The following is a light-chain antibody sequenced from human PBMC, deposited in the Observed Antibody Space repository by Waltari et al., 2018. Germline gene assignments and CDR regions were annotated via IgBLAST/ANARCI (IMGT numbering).Light chain of an antibody. J-gene: IGLJ3*02. CDR2: EVT. CDR1: HSDVGHYNL. Sequence: QAALTQPASVSGSPGPSIPIPPPGPHSDVGHYNLVPWYQKHPGKAPKLIIYEVTNRPSGISDRFSGFKTGNTASLTISGLQAEDEADYYCCSYAGSWIWVFGGGTELTVL. CDR3: CSYAGSWIWV. V-gene: IGLV2-23*02.